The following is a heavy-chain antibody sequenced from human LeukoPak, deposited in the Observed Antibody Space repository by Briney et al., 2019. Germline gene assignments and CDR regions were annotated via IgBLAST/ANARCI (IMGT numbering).Heavy chain of an antibody. Sequence: AGGSLRLSCAASGITVSSNFMYWVRQAPGKGLQCVSVLLTDYSAYYADSVKGRFTISRDNSKNTLYLQMDSLRVEDTAVYYCVLDYSGSGSYYRDYWGQGTLVTVPS. CDR3: VLDYSGSGSYYRDY. J-gene: IGHJ4*02. CDR1: GITVSSNF. CDR2: LLTDYSA. D-gene: IGHD3-10*01. V-gene: IGHV3-66*01.